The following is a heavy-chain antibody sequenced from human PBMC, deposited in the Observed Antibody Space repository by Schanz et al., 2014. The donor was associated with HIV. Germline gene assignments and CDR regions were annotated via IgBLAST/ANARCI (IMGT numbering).Heavy chain of an antibody. D-gene: IGHD1-26*01. V-gene: IGHV3-9*01. J-gene: IGHJ6*02. Sequence: VQLVESGGGVVQPGRSLRLSCTASGFTFSSDGMHWVRQAPGKGGEGVSGMSWNRRRIGDGGAVKGRFTISRDNANNFVYLEMNGLRVEDTALYYCAKGIMGATEYYYGMDVWGQGTMVTVSS. CDR1: GFTFSSDG. CDR3: AKGIMGATEYYYGMDV. CDR2: MSWNRRRI.